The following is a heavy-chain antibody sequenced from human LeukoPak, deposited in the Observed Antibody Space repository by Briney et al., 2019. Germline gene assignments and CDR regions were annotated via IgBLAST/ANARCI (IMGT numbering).Heavy chain of an antibody. CDR2: INHSGST. CDR3: ARVPPGSYDFWSGYYARGHWFDP. D-gene: IGHD3-3*01. CDR1: GGSFSGYY. Sequence: KPSETLSLTCAVYGGSFSGYYWSWIRQRPGKGLEWIGEINHSGSTNYNPSLKSRVTISVDTSKNQFSLKLSSVTAADTAVYYCARVPPGSYDFWSGYYARGHWFDPWGQGTLVTVSS. V-gene: IGHV4-34*01. J-gene: IGHJ5*02.